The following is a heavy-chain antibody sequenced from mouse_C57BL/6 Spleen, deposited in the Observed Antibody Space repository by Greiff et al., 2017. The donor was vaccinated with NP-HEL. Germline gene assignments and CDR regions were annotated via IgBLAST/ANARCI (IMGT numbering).Heavy chain of an antibody. V-gene: IGHV1-80*01. CDR2: IYPGDGDT. J-gene: IGHJ2*01. CDR1: GYAFSSYW. CDR3: AREDLYYGNYIDY. Sequence: VQLQQSGAELVKPGASVKISCKASGYAFSSYWMNWVKQRPGKGLEWIGQIYPGDGDTNYNGKFKGKATLTADKSSSTAYMQLSSLTSEDSAVYFCAREDLYYGNYIDYWGQGTTLTVSS. D-gene: IGHD2-1*01.